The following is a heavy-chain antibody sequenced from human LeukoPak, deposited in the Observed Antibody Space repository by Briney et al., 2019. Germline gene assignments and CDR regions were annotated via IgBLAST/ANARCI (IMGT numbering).Heavy chain of an antibody. CDR3: GRVTEWNDFDY. CDR1: GGSISGNSYY. D-gene: IGHD1-1*01. J-gene: IGHJ4*02. V-gene: IGHV4-61*05. CDR2: IYYSGST. Sequence: PSETLSLTCAVSGGSISGNSYYWGWIRQPPGKGLEWIGYIYYSGSTNYNPSLKSRVTISVDTSKNQFSLKLSSVTAADTAVYYCGRVTEWNDFDYWGQGTLVTVSS.